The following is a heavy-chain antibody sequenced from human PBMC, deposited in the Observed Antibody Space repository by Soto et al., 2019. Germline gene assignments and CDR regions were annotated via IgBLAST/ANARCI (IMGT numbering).Heavy chain of an antibody. V-gene: IGHV1-69*01. Sequence: QVQLVQSGAEVKEPGSSVKVSCTASGGTFSSYAISWVRQAPGQGLEWMGGIIPIFGTANYAQKFQGRVTITADESTSTAYMELSSLRSEDTAVYYCSSSSFATGDFDPWGQGTLVTVSS. D-gene: IGHD6-6*01. CDR2: IIPIFGTA. CDR3: SSSSFATGDFDP. CDR1: GGTFSSYA. J-gene: IGHJ5*02.